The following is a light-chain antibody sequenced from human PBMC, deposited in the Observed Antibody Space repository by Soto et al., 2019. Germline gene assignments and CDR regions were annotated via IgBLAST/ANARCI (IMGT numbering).Light chain of an antibody. J-gene: IGLJ1*01. V-gene: IGLV2-8*01. CDR3: TSYAGRDNYV. CDR1: SSDVGGYNY. Sequence: QSVLTQPPSASGSPGQSVTISCTGTSSDVGGYNYVSWYQQHPGKAPKLMIYEVTKRPSGVPDRFSGSKSGNTASLTVSGLQTEDEADYYCTSYAGRDNYVFGTGTKVTAL. CDR2: EVT.